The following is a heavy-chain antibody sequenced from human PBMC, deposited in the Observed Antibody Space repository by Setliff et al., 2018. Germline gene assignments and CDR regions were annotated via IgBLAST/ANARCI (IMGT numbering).Heavy chain of an antibody. CDR3: AREHLVGATRGWLDP. CDR1: GESFSNNY. Sequence: SETLSLTCRVYGESFSNNYWSWIRQPPGKGLEWIGESNHSGNTTNHPSLKSRLTMSVDTSKNQFSLKLNSVTAADTAVYHCAREHLVGATRGWLDPWGQGTLVTVSS. CDR2: SNHSGNT. J-gene: IGHJ5*02. D-gene: IGHD1-26*01. V-gene: IGHV4-34*01.